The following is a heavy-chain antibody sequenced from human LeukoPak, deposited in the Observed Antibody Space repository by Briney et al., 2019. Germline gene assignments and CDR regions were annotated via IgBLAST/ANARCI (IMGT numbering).Heavy chain of an antibody. CDR1: GFTFSSYG. CDR3: AKDSKEGSWSLNWFDP. Sequence: PGGSLRLSCAASGFTFSSYGMHWVRQAPGKGLEWVAFIRYDGSNKYYADSVKGRFTISRDNSKNTLYLQMNSLRAEDTAVYYCAKDSKEGSWSLNWFDPWGQGTLVTVSS. CDR2: IRYDGSNK. V-gene: IGHV3-30*02. J-gene: IGHJ5*02. D-gene: IGHD6-13*01.